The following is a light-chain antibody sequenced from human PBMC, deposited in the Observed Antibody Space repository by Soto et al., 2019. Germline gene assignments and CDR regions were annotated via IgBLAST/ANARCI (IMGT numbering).Light chain of an antibody. V-gene: IGKV1-9*01. Sequence: IQLTQSPSSLSASVGDRVTITCRASQDINKFLAWFQLKPGKAPNLLIFSASTLQSAVPSRFSGGGSGTDFTLNISSLQPEDFATYYCQQLKTYPYTFGQGTKLEIK. J-gene: IGKJ2*01. CDR2: SAS. CDR3: QQLKTYPYT. CDR1: QDINKF.